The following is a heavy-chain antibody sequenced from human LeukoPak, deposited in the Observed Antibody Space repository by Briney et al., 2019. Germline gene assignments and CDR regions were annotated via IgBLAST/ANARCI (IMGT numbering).Heavy chain of an antibody. J-gene: IGHJ4*02. D-gene: IGHD3-10*01. Sequence: ASVKVSCKASGYTFTSYAMNWVRQAPGQGLEWMGWINTNTGNPTYAQGFTGRFVFSLDTSVSTAYLQISRLKAEDTAVYYCARVPLGYYGSGSYFDYWGQGTLVTVSS. CDR2: INTNTGNP. CDR3: ARVPLGYYGSGSYFDY. V-gene: IGHV7-4-1*02. CDR1: GYTFTSYA.